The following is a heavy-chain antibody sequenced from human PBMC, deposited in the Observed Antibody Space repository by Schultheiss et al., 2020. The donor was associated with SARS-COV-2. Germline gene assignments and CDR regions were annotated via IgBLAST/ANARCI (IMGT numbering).Heavy chain of an antibody. J-gene: IGHJ4*02. CDR1: GFTFSSYA. CDR2: ISYDGSNK. D-gene: IGHD1-26*01. V-gene: IGHV3-30-3*01. Sequence: GGSLRLSCAASGFTFSSYAMSWVRQAPGKGLEWVAVISYDGSNKYYADSVKGRFTISRDNSKNTLYLQMNSLRAEDTAVYHCAKAHTGSYRPGDFWGQGTLVTVSS. CDR3: AKAHTGSYRPGDF.